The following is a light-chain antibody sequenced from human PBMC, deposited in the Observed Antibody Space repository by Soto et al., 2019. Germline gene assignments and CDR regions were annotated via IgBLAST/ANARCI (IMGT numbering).Light chain of an antibody. J-gene: IGKJ2*01. CDR3: QQSYSTPYT. CDR2: AAS. Sequence: DIQMTQSPSFLSASVGDRVTITCRASQSIGKHLNWYQQKPGKAPKLLIYAASSLQSGVPSRFSGSGSGTDFTLTISSLQPEDFATYYCQQSYSTPYTFGQGTKLEIK. V-gene: IGKV1-39*01. CDR1: QSIGKH.